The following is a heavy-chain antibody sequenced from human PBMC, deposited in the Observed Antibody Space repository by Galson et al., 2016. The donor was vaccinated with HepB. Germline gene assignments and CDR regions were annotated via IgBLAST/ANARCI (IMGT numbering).Heavy chain of an antibody. CDR2: MNSNSGDT. CDR3: ARDGLYGDSGKYYYYGLDV. CDR1: GYTFTNNP. V-gene: IGHV1-8*01. Sequence: SVKVSCKASGYTFTNNPIHWVRQATGQGLEWMGWMNSNSGDTGYAQKFQGRVTMTRETSISTAYMDLSSLRSGDTAVYYCARDGLYGDSGKYYYYGLDVWGQGTTVTVSS. J-gene: IGHJ6*02. D-gene: IGHD4/OR15-4a*01.